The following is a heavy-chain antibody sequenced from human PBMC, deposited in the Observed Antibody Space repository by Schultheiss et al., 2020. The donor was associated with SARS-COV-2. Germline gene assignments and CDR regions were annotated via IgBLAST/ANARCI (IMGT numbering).Heavy chain of an antibody. V-gene: IGHV4-34*01. D-gene: IGHD3-10*01. Sequence: SETLSLTCAVYGGSFSGYYWSWIHQPPGKGLEWIGEINHSGSTNYNPSLKSRVTISVDTSKNQFSLKLSSVTAADTAVYYCARGRKLGELLYLYWGQGTLVTVSS. CDR2: INHSGST. J-gene: IGHJ4*02. CDR1: GGSFSGYY. CDR3: ARGRKLGELLYLY.